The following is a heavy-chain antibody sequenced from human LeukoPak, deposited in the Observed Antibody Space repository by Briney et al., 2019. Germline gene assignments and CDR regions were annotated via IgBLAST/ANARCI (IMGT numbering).Heavy chain of an antibody. CDR3: ARANGGYSYGYPDY. J-gene: IGHJ4*02. V-gene: IGHV3-48*03. CDR2: IHISGSPI. CDR1: GFTFSSYE. Sequence: AGGSLRLSCAAPGFTFSSYEMNWVRQAPGKGPEWVSYIHISGSPIYYADSVKGRFTISRDNAKNSLFLQMNSLRAEDTAIYYCARANGGYSYGYPDYWGQGTLVTVSS. D-gene: IGHD5-18*01.